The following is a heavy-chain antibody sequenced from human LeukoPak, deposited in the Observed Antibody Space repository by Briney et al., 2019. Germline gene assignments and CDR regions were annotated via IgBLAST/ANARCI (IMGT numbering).Heavy chain of an antibody. CDR2: ISSSGSTI. V-gene: IGHV3-11*04. Sequence: PGGSLRLSCAASGFTFSDYYMSWIRQAPGKGLEWVSYISSSGSTIYYADSVKGRFTISRDNAKNSLYLQMNSLRAEDTAVYYCASSPANYYDSSGYYWGGSGYWGQGTLVTVSS. CDR3: ASSPANYYDSSGYYWGGSGY. J-gene: IGHJ4*02. CDR1: GFTFSDYY. D-gene: IGHD3-22*01.